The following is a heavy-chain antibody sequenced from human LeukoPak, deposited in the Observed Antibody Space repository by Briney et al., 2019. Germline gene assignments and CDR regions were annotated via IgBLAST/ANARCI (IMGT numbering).Heavy chain of an antibody. CDR2: FYPGDSDT. V-gene: IGHV5-51*01. D-gene: IGHD2-2*01. J-gene: IGHJ4*02. CDR1: GYSFTSYW. Sequence: GESLKISCKGSGYSFTSYWIGWVRQMRGKGLEWMGIFYPGDSDTRYSPSFQGQVTISAGKSISTAYLQWSSLKAFDRAMYYCARRLLIPAAMIGPYFVNWGQRTLVTVSS. CDR3: ARRLLIPAAMIGPYFVN.